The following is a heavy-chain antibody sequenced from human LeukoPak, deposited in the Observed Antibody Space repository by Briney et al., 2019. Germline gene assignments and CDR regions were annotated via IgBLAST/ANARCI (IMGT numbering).Heavy chain of an antibody. D-gene: IGHD6-19*01. V-gene: IGHV4-34*01. CDR1: GGSFSGYY. J-gene: IGHJ4*02. Sequence: PSETLSLTCAVYGGSFSGYYWTWIRQPPGKGLEWIGEINHTGSTNYNPSLKSRVTISVDTSKNQFSLKLSSVTAAETAVYYCARVLLAVAGTDYFDYWGQGTLVTVSS. CDR2: INHTGST. CDR3: ARVLLAVAGTDYFDY.